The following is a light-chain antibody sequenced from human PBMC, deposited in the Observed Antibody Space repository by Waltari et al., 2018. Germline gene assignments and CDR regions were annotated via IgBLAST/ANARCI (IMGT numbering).Light chain of an antibody. CDR1: SSDIGRYDI. CDR3: CSYAGNYIWV. Sequence: QSALTQPASVPGSPGQSVTISCPGSSSDIGRYDIVSWYQQHPGNAPKLIICDVSKRPSGVSDRFSGSKSGDTASLTISGLQFEDEADYYCCSYAGNYIWVFGGGTRLTVL. V-gene: IGLV2-23*02. CDR2: DVS. J-gene: IGLJ3*02.